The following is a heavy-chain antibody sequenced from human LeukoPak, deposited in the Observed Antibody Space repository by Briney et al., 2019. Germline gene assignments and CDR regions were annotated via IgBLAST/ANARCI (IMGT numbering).Heavy chain of an antibody. V-gene: IGHV3-33*01. CDR3: AREPAAAILAIDY. CDR1: GFTFSSYG. Sequence: GGSLRLSCAASGFTFSSYGMHWVRQAPGKGLEWVAVIWYDGSNKYYADSVKGRFTTSRDNSKNTLCLQMNSLRAEDTAVYYCAREPAAAILAIDYWGQGTLVTVSS. D-gene: IGHD2-2*01. J-gene: IGHJ4*02. CDR2: IWYDGSNK.